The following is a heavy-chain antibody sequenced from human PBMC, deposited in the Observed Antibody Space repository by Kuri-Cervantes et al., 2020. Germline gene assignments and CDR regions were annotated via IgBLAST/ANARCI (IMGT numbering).Heavy chain of an antibody. CDR3: AKGAMAMTEKYFHY. CDR2: INAGSGNT. CDR1: GYTFTNYA. D-gene: IGHD5-24*01. Sequence: ASVKVSCKASGYTFTNYAMHWVRQAPGRRLEWMGWINAGSGNTKYSQKFQGRVTITRDTSASTVYMELSSLRSEDTAVYYCAKGAMAMTEKYFHYWGQGTLVTVSS. V-gene: IGHV1-3*01. J-gene: IGHJ1*01.